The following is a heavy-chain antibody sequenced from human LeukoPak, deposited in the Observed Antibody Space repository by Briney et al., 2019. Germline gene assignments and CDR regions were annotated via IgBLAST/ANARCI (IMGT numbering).Heavy chain of an antibody. CDR2: ISSDGANA. Sequence: PGGSLRLSCAASGFPFSTYWMHWVRQVPGKGLVWVSRISSDGANANYADSVKGQFTISRDNAKNTLYLQMNSLRAEDTAVYYCVLLSLTPGWGQGTLVTVSS. CDR3: VLLSLTPG. J-gene: IGHJ4*02. D-gene: IGHD3-10*01. CDR1: GFPFSTYW. V-gene: IGHV3-74*01.